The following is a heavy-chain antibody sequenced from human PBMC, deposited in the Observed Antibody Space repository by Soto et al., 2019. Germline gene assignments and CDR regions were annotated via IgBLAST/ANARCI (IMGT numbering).Heavy chain of an antibody. D-gene: IGHD1-26*01. CDR3: AKTRAHIVGAHLNYYYYGMDV. CDR2: ISGSGGST. V-gene: IGHV3-23*01. CDR1: GFTFSSYA. J-gene: IGHJ6*02. Sequence: GGSLRLSCAASGFTFSSYAMSWVRQAPGKGLEWVSAISGSGGSTYYADSVKGRFTISRDNSKNTLYLQMNSLRAEDTAVYYCAKTRAHIVGAHLNYYYYGMDVWGQGTTVTVSS.